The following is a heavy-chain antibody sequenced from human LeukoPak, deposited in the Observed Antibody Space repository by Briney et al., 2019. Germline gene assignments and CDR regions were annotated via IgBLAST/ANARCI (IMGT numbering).Heavy chain of an antibody. Sequence: GGSLRLFCAASGFTFHSCGFNLVRQAPRKGLEWVSSFGPTGIDRYYADSVRGRFTISRDNDKNSMYLQRESLRDEDTAVYYCATETIGRNYDYWGQGTLLTVSS. V-gene: IGHV3-21*01. CDR3: ATETIGRNYDY. CDR1: GFTFHSCG. J-gene: IGHJ4*02. D-gene: IGHD1-14*01. CDR2: FGPTGIDR.